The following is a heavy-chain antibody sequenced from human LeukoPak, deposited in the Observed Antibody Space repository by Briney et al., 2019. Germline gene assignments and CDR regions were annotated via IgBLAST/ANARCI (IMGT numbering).Heavy chain of an antibody. J-gene: IGHJ3*02. V-gene: IGHV4-59*01. D-gene: IGHD3-22*01. Sequence: PSETLSLTCTVSGGSISSYYWSWIRQPPGKGLEWIGYIYYSGSTNYNPSLKSRVTISVDTSKNQFSLKLSSVTAADTAAYYCAREDSSGPFAAFDIWGQGTMVTVSS. CDR1: GGSISSYY. CDR3: AREDSSGPFAAFDI. CDR2: IYYSGST.